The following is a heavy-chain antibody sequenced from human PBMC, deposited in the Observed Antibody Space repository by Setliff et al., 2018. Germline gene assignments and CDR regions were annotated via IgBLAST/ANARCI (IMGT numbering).Heavy chain of an antibody. CDR2: IYHSGST. CDR3: AKHRSYFDY. CDR1: GYSISNDYF. J-gene: IGHJ4*02. V-gene: IGHV4-38-2*02. Sequence: LSLTCTVSGYSISNDYFWGWIRQPPGKGLEWIGSIYHSGSTSYYPSLRSRVTISVDTSKNQFSLNLSSVTAADTAVYYCAKHRSYFDYWGQGTLVTVSS.